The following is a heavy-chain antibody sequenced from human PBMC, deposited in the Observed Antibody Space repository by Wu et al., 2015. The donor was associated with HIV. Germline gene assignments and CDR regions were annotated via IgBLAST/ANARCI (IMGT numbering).Heavy chain of an antibody. J-gene: IGHJ4*02. CDR1: GGTFSNYG. Sequence: QVQLVQSGAEVKKPGSSVKVSCKASGGTFSNYGISWVRQAPGQGLEWMGRILPILGVASYPPKFQGRVTFTADESTGTAYMELSSLRSEDTAVYYCARDHTYYYDSSGSSAFDYWGQGTLVTVSS. V-gene: IGHV1-69*04. CDR2: ILPILGVA. CDR3: ARDHTYYYDSSGSSAFDY. D-gene: IGHD3-22*01.